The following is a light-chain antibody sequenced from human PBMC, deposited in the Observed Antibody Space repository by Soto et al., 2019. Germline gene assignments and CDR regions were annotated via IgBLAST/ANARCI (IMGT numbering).Light chain of an antibody. V-gene: IGKV3-20*01. CDR3: QQYGSAYT. CDR1: QSVSSSY. Sequence: EIVLTQSPGTLSLSPGERVTLSCRASQSVSSSYLAWYQQKPGQAPRLLIYGASSRATGIPDRLSGSGSGTGFPLTISRLEPEGFAVYYCQQYGSAYTFDQGPKLEIK. CDR2: GAS. J-gene: IGKJ2*01.